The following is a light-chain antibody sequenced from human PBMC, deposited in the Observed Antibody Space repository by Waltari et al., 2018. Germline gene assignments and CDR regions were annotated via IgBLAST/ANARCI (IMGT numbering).Light chain of an antibody. CDR1: QSISSY. CDR2: AAS. CDR3: QQSYSIPFT. V-gene: IGKV1-39*01. Sequence: DIQMTQSPSSLSASVEDRVTITCRASQSISSYLNWYQQKPGKAPKLLIYAASSLQSGVPSRFSGSGSGTDFTLTINSLQPEDFATYFCQQSYSIPFTFGPGTKVDIK. J-gene: IGKJ3*01.